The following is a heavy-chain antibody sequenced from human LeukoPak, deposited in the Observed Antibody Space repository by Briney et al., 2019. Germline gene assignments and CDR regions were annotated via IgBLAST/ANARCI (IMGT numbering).Heavy chain of an antibody. CDR3: AGVSPDSGRDY. CDR2: IYTSGST. V-gene: IGHV4-61*02. Sequence: PSETLSLTCTVSGGSISSGSYYWSWIRQPAGKGLEWIGRIYTSGSTYYNPSLKSRVTISVDTSKNQFSLKLSSVTAADTAVYYCAGVSPDSGRDYWGQGTLVTVSS. D-gene: IGHD5-12*01. J-gene: IGHJ4*02. CDR1: GGSISSGSYY.